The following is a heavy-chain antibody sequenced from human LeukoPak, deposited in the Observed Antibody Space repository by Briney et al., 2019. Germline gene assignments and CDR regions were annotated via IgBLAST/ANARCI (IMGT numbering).Heavy chain of an antibody. J-gene: IGHJ6*03. CDR2: ISSSSSYI. Sequence: GGSLRLSCAASGFTFSSYSMNWVRQAPGKGLEWVSSISSSSSYIYYADSVKGRFTISRDNAKNSLYLQMNSLRAEDTAVYYCARPQLGYYMDVWGKGTTVTVSS. V-gene: IGHV3-21*01. CDR3: ARPQLGYYMDV. D-gene: IGHD6-6*01. CDR1: GFTFSSYS.